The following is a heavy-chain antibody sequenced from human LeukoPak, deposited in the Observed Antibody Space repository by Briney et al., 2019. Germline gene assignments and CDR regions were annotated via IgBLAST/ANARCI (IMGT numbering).Heavy chain of an antibody. V-gene: IGHV4-4*07. J-gene: IGHJ4*02. CDR3: ARTGSGWDTAPRFDY. Sequence: SETLSLTCTVSGGSISCYYWSWLRQPAGKGLEWIGRIYATGSTDYNPSLKSRVTMSVDGSKNQVSLRLNSVTAADTAVYYCARTGSGWDTAPRFDYWGQGTRVTVSS. D-gene: IGHD6-19*01. CDR1: GGSISCYY. CDR2: IYATGST.